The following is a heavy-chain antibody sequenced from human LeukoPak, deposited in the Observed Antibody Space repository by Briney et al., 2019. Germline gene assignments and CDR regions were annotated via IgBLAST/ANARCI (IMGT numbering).Heavy chain of an antibody. CDR3: ARTLVGATPNWFDP. CDR2: IYHSGST. CDR1: GYSISSGYY. J-gene: IGHJ5*02. V-gene: IGHV4-38-2*02. D-gene: IGHD1-26*01. Sequence: SETLSLTCTVSGYSISSGYYWGWNRQPPGKGLEWIGSIYHSGSTYYNPSLKSRVTISVDTSKNQFSLKLSSVTAADTAVYYCARTLVGATPNWFDPWGQGTLVTVSS.